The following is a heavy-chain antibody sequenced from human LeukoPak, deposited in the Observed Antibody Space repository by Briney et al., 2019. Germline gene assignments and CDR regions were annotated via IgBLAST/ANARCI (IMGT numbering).Heavy chain of an antibody. V-gene: IGHV3-11*01. D-gene: IGHD3-22*01. CDR1: GFPFSDYY. Sequence: GGPLRLSCAASGFPFSDYYMSWIRQAPGKGLEGVSYISSSRSTIYNATPENGRFTTSSDNAKNSLYLKINSLRADDTAVYYCATEPVITVIVVVHPGFDYWGQGTLVTVSS. J-gene: IGHJ4*02. CDR2: ISSSRSTI. CDR3: ATEPVITVIVVVHPGFDY.